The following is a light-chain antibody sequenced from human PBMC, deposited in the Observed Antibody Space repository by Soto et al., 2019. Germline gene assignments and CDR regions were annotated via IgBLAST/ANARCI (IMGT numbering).Light chain of an antibody. CDR2: EYN. CDR3: CSYAENNWF. Sequence: QSALTQPASVSGSPGQSITISCTGTSGDIGGYNYVSWYQQHPGKAPKLMIYEYNKRPSGLSNRFSGSKSGNTASLTISGLQAGDEANYYCCSYAENNWFFGGGTKLTVL. CDR1: SGDIGGYNY. V-gene: IGLV2-14*01. J-gene: IGLJ2*01.